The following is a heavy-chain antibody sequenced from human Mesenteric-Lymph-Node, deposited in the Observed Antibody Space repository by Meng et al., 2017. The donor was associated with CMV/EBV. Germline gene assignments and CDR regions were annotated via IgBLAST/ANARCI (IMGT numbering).Heavy chain of an antibody. D-gene: IGHD2-2*02. CDR2: INHSGST. CDR1: GGSFSGYY. Sequence: SQTLSLTCAVYGGSFSGYYWSWIRQPPGKGLEWIGEINHSGSTNYNPSLKSRVTISVDTSKNQFSLKLSSVTAADTAVYYCARVGGIVVVPAAISMDVWGQGTTVTVSS. J-gene: IGHJ6*02. V-gene: IGHV4-34*01. CDR3: ARVGGIVVVPAAISMDV.